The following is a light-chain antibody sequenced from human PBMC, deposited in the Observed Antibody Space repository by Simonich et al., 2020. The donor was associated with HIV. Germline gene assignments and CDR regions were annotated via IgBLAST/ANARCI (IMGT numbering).Light chain of an antibody. V-gene: IGLV2-23*03. CDR2: EGR. CDR3: CSYASSTTFHLV. CDR1: SRDVGSYDV. Sequence: QSALTQPASVSGSPGQSITISCTGTSRDVGSYDVVSWYQQHPGKAPKLIIYEGRKRPSGVSNRFSGSKSGNTASLTISGLQAEDEADYYCCSYASSTTFHLVFGGGTQLTVL. J-gene: IGLJ2*01.